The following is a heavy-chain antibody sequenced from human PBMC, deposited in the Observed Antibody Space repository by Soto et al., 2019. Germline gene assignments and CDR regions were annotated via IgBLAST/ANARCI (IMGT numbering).Heavy chain of an antibody. V-gene: IGHV4-34*01. Sequence: QVQLQQWGAGLLKPSETLSLTCAVYGGSFSGYYWSWIRQPPGKGLEWIGEINHSGSTNYNPSLKSRVTISGDTSKNQFSLKLSSVTAADTAVYYCARGSGYGGFGELKPFDYWGQGTLVTVSS. CDR2: INHSGST. D-gene: IGHD3-10*01. CDR1: GGSFSGYY. J-gene: IGHJ4*02. CDR3: ARGSGYGGFGELKPFDY.